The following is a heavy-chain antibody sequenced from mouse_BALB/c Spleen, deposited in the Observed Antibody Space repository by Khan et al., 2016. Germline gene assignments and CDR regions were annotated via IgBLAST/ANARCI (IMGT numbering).Heavy chain of an antibody. CDR3: ARLVIYYGSSCGWFAF. J-gene: IGHJ3*01. CDR2: INPKNGYT. V-gene: IGHV1-7*01. D-gene: IGHD1-1*01. CDR1: GYTFTDYW. Sequence: QVRLQQSGAELAKPGASVKMSCKASGYTFTDYWMHWVKQRPGQGLEWIGYINPKNGYTEYNQKLKDKATLTAEKSSSTAYMQLTSLTSEDSAVLYCARLVIYYGSSCGWFAFWGQATLVTVSS.